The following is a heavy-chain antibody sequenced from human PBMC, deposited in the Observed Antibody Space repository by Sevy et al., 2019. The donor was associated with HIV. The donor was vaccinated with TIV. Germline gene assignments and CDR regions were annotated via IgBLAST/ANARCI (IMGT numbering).Heavy chain of an antibody. D-gene: IGHD3-22*01. V-gene: IGHV3-48*03. CDR1: GFTFSSYE. Sequence: GGSLRLSCAASGFTFSSYEMNWVRQAPGKGLEWVSYISSSGSTICYADSVKGRFTISRDNAKNSLYLQMNSLRAEDTAVYYCARGEGSGYYFDAFDIWGQGTMVTVSS. J-gene: IGHJ3*02. CDR2: ISSSGSTI. CDR3: ARGEGSGYYFDAFDI.